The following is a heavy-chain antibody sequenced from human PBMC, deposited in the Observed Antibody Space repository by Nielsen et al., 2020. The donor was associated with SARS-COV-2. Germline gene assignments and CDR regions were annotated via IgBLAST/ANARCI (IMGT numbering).Heavy chain of an antibody. V-gene: IGHV4-59*01. CDR3: ARRGGYCGGGSCYSLGY. J-gene: IGHJ4*02. CDR1: RGSISSYY. D-gene: IGHD2-15*01. CDR2: IYNSGST. Sequence: SETLSLTCTVSRGSISSYYWSWIRQPPGKGLEWIGYIYNSGSTNYNPSLKSRVAISVDTSKNQFSLKLSSVTAADTAIYYCARRGGYCGGGSCYSLGYWGQGTLVTVSS.